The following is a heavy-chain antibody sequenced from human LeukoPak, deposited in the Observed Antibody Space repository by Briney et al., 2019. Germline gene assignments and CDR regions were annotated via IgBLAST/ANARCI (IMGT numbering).Heavy chain of an antibody. CDR1: GLIFSNAW. V-gene: IGHV3-53*01. CDR3: ARSSCSSTSYPGDYYYGMDV. J-gene: IGHJ6*02. D-gene: IGHD2-2*01. CDR2: IYSGGST. Sequence: PGGSLRLSCAASGLIFSNAWMSWVRQAPGKGLEWVSVIYSGGSTYFADSVKGRFTISRDNSKNTLYLQMNSLRAEDTAVYYCARSSCSSTSYPGDYYYGMDVWGQGTTVTVSS.